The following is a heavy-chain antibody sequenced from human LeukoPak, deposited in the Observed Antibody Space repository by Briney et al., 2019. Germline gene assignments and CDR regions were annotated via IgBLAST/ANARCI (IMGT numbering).Heavy chain of an antibody. CDR1: GGSISSYY. CDR3: ARGANYGDYGLDAFDI. CDR2: IYYSGST. Sequence: PSETLSLTCTVSGGSISSYYWSWIRQPPGKGLEWIGYIYYSGSTTYNPTLKSRVTISIDTSKNQFSLKLTSVTAADTALYHCARGANYGDYGLDAFDIWGQGTMVTVSS. J-gene: IGHJ3*02. D-gene: IGHD4-17*01. V-gene: IGHV4-59*01.